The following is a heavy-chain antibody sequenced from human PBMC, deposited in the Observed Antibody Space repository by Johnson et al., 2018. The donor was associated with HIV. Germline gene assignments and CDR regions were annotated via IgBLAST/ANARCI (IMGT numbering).Heavy chain of an antibody. D-gene: IGHD4/OR15-4a*01. V-gene: IGHV3-15*01. CDR2: IKRKIDGGTT. CDR3: VRLDYGRRVAFDF. J-gene: IGHJ3*01. Sequence: VQLVESGGGVVRPGGSLRLSCAASGFTFSNAWMSWVRQAPGKGLEWVGRIKRKIDGGTTDYAAPVKGRFTISRDNSKNTLYLQMDSLRTEDTAVYYCVRLDYGRRVAFDFWGQGTMVTVSS. CDR1: GFTFSNAW.